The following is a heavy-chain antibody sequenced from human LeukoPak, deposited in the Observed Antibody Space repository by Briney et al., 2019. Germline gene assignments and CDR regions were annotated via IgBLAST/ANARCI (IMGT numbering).Heavy chain of an antibody. J-gene: IGHJ4*02. V-gene: IGHV3-23*01. Sequence: RGSRRLSCAASGLTFSSYALSWVRQDPGQWLDWVSAISGSGGSTYYADSVKGRFTISRDNSKNTLYLQMNSLRAEDTAVYYCAKREVGAFGYWGQGTLVTVSS. CDR3: AKREVGAFGY. D-gene: IGHD1-26*01. CDR2: ISGSGGST. CDR1: GLTFSSYA.